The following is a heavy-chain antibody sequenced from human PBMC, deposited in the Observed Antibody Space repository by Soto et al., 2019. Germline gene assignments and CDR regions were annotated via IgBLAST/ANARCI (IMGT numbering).Heavy chain of an antibody. CDR1: GYSFAGYW. V-gene: IGHV5-10-1*01. CDR2: IDPSDSQT. J-gene: IGHJ4*02. Sequence: GESLKISCKGSGYSFAGYWITWVRQKPGKGLEWMGRIDPSDSQTYYSPSFRGHVTISATRSITTVFLQWSSLRASDTAMYYCARQIYDSDTGPNFQYYFDSWGQGTPVTVSS. CDR3: ARQIYDSDTGPNFQYYFDS. D-gene: IGHD3-22*01.